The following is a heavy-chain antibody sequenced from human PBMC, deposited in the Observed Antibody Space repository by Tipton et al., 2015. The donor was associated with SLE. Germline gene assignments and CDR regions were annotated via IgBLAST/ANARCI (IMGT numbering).Heavy chain of an antibody. D-gene: IGHD2-2*01. CDR2: IYPGGSS. CDR3: TRGSNFDI. Sequence: TLSLTCTVSDYSISSGYYWGWIRQPPGKGLEWIGDIYPGGSSYYNPSLKSRINISIDTSKNQFSLRLGSVTAADTALYYCTRGSNFDIWGRGTMVSVSS. J-gene: IGHJ3*02. V-gene: IGHV4-38-2*02. CDR1: DYSISSGYY.